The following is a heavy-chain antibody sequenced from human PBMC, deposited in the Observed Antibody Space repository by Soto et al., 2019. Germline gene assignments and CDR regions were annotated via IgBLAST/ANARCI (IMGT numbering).Heavy chain of an antibody. V-gene: IGHV3-30*18. J-gene: IGHJ4*02. Sequence: TGGSLRLSCAASGFTFSSYGMHWVRQAPGKGLEWVAVISYDGSNKYYADSVKGRFTISRDNSKNTLYLQMNSLRAEDTAVYYCANLYYDSNLDYWGQGTLVTVSS. CDR1: GFTFSSYG. D-gene: IGHD3-22*01. CDR2: ISYDGSNK. CDR3: ANLYYDSNLDY.